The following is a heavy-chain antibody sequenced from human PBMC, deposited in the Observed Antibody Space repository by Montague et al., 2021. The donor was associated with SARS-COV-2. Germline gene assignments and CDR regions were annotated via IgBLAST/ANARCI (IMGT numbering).Heavy chain of an antibody. V-gene: IGHV4-34*09. CDR2: VNHSGST. CDR3: ARDVGWYSSSWFDY. CDR1: GGSFSNYY. J-gene: IGHJ4*02. D-gene: IGHD6-13*01. Sequence: TLSLTCAVYGGSFSNYYWSWIRQPPGKGLEWIGEVNHSGSTNYNPPLKSRVTISVDTSENQFSLKLSSVTAADTAVYYCARDVGWYSSSWFDYWGQGTLVTVSS.